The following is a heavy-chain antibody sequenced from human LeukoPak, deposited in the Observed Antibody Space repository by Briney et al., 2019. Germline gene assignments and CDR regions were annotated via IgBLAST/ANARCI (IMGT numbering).Heavy chain of an antibody. CDR1: GYSFTSYW. Sequence: GESLKISCKGSGYSFTSYWIGWVRQMPGKGLEWMGIIYPGDSDTRYSPSFQGQVTISADKSISTAYLQWSSLKASDTAMYYCARPTHMRWLQFGDDAFDIWGQGTMVTVSS. CDR3: ARPTHMRWLQFGDDAFDI. J-gene: IGHJ3*02. D-gene: IGHD5-24*01. V-gene: IGHV5-51*01. CDR2: IYPGDSDT.